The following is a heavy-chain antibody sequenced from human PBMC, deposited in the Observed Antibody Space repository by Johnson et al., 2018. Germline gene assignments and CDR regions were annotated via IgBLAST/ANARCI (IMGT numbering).Heavy chain of an antibody. Sequence: VQLQESGGGLVQPGGSLRLSCAASGFTFSDYWMQWVRQGQGKGLVWVSRISPAGSSASYPDSVKGRFTISRDNAKNTLYLQRDSLRVEDTAVYFCARGLYGDYVGSEYLQHWGQGTLVTVSS. V-gene: IGHV3-74*01. CDR1: GFTFSDYW. J-gene: IGHJ1*01. CDR3: ARGLYGDYVGSEYLQH. CDR2: ISPAGSSA. D-gene: IGHD4-17*01.